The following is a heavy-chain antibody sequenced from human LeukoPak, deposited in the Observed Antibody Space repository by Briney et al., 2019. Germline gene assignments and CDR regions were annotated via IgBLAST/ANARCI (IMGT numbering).Heavy chain of an antibody. J-gene: IGHJ5*02. CDR1: GYTFTSSY. Sequence: ASVRVSCRASGYTFTSSYMHWVRQAPGQGLEWMGVITPSSGSTAYAQKFQGRVTMTRDTSTSTVYMELSSLTSEDTAVYFCSRRSGGNSGFGPWGQGTLVTVSS. CDR3: SRRSGGNSGFGP. V-gene: IGHV1-46*01. D-gene: IGHD4-23*01. CDR2: ITPSSGST.